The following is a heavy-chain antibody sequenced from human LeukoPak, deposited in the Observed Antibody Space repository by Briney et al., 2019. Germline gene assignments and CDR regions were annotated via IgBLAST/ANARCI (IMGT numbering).Heavy chain of an antibody. CDR1: GGSISSYY. D-gene: IGHD6-19*01. J-gene: IGHJ6*03. CDR2: IYISGST. V-gene: IGHV4-4*07. Sequence: SETLSLTCTVSGGSISSYYLSWIRQPAGKGLEWIGRIYISGSTNYNPSLKSRVTMSVDTSKNQFSLKLSSVTAADTAVYYCARDSNYSSGWYMPYYYYYMDVWGKGTTVTVSS. CDR3: ARDSNYSSGWYMPYYYYYMDV.